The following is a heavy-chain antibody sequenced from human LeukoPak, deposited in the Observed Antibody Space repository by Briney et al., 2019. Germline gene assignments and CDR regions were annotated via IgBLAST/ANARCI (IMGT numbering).Heavy chain of an antibody. Sequence: ASVKVSRKASGYTFTGYYMHWVRQAPGQGLEWMGWINPNSGGTNYAQKFQGRVTMTRDTSISTAYMELSRLRSDDTAVYYCARESVVLMVYAIRSFDYWGQGTLVTVSS. CDR2: INPNSGGT. CDR1: GYTFTGYY. V-gene: IGHV1-2*02. CDR3: ARESVVLMVYAIRSFDY. J-gene: IGHJ4*02. D-gene: IGHD2-8*01.